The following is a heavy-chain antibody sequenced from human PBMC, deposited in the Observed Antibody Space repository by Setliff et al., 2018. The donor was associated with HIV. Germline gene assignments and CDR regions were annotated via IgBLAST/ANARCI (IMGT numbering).Heavy chain of an antibody. D-gene: IGHD3-9*01. CDR3: AGARDDDILTGYYPHYFDY. Sequence: SETLSLTCTVSGGSISRFYWSWIRQSPGRGLEWIGYILGSGTTNLNPSLWARVTISVDTSKNQFSLKLSSVTAADTAVYYCAGARDDDILTGYYPHYFDYWGQGTLVTVSS. V-gene: IGHV4-59*01. CDR1: GGSISRFY. J-gene: IGHJ4*02. CDR2: ILGSGTT.